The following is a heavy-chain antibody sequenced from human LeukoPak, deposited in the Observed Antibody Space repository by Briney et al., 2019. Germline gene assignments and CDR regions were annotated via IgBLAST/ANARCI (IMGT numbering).Heavy chain of an antibody. V-gene: IGHV4-34*01. CDR1: GGSFSGYY. D-gene: IGHD3-10*01. Sequence: SETLSLTCAVYGGSFSGYYWSWIRQPPGKGLEWIGSIYYSGSTYYNPSLKSRVTISVDTSKNQFSLKLSSVTAADTAVYYCARARVWFGEFDYWGQGTLVTVSS. CDR2: IYYSGST. CDR3: ARARVWFGEFDY. J-gene: IGHJ4*02.